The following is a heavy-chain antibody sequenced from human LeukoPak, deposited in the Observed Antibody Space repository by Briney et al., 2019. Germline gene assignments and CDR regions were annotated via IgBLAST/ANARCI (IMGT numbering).Heavy chain of an antibody. CDR2: IYYSGST. J-gene: IGHJ5*02. Sequence: SETLSLTCTVSGGSISSYYWSWIRQPPGKGLEWIGYIYYSGSTNYNPSLKSRVTISVDTSKNQFSLKLSSVTAADTAVYYCSLWRGYHNWFDLWGQGTLVTVSS. CDR3: SLWRGYHNWFDL. CDR1: GGSISSYY. D-gene: IGHD3-3*01. V-gene: IGHV4-59*01.